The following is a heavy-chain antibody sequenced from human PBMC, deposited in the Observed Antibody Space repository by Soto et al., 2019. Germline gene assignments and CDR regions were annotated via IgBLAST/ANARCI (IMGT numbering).Heavy chain of an antibody. CDR3: AKGDNLGHKTGYALGP. J-gene: IGHJ5*02. CDR2: TYFRSKWYN. V-gene: IGHV6-1*01. Sequence: PSQTLSLTCAISGDSVSSNTASWNWIRQSPSRGLEWLGRTYFRSKWYNDYAVSVKSRIIINPDTSNNQFSLQLNSVTPEDTAVYFCAKGDNLGHKTGYALGPCGQRIMVTVSS. D-gene: IGHD5-12*01. CDR1: GDSVSSNTAS.